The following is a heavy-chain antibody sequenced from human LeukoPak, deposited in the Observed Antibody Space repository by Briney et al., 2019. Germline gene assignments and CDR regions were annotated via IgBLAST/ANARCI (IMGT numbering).Heavy chain of an antibody. D-gene: IGHD1-26*01. CDR2: ISYDGSNK. CDR1: GFTFTTYG. CDR3: ARAYRGSYFDY. V-gene: IGHV3-30*03. Sequence: GGSLRLSCAASGFTFTTYGMHWVRQAPGKGLEWVAVISYDGSNKYYADSVKGRFTISRDNSKNTLYLQMNSLRAEDTAVYYCARAYRGSYFDYWGQGTLVTVSS. J-gene: IGHJ4*02.